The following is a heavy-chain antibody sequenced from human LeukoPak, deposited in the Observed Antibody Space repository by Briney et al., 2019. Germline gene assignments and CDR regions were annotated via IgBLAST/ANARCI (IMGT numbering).Heavy chain of an antibody. D-gene: IGHD2-2*01. V-gene: IGHV1-69*02. CDR2: IIPILGIA. CDR1: GGTFSSYT. J-gene: IGHJ3*02. CDR3: ASWRYCSSTSCYLSAFDI. Sequence: SVKVSCKASGGTFSSYTISWVRQAPGQGLEWMGRIIPILGIANYAQKFQGRVTITADKSTSTAYMELSRLRSEDTAVYYCASWRYCSSTSCYLSAFDIWGQGTMVTVSS.